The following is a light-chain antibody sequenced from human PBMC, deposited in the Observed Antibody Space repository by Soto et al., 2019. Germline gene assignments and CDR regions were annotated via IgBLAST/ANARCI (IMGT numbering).Light chain of an antibody. CDR3: ASWDDRLNAVV. Sequence: QSVLTQPPSTSGTPGQRVSISCSGSSSNIGSNTVNWYHQLPGTTPKLLIYSNNQRPSGVPDRFSGSKSGTSASLAISDLQPEDEADYYCASWDDRLNAVVFGGGTQLTVL. CDR2: SNN. CDR1: SSNIGSNT. J-gene: IGLJ2*01. V-gene: IGLV1-44*01.